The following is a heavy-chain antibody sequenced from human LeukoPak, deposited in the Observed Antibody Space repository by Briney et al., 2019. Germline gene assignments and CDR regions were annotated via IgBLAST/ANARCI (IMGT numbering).Heavy chain of an antibody. V-gene: IGHV3-23*01. CDR3: GKTTTGYSSGPYPGWLVDY. CDR2: IFGSGGSA. D-gene: IGHD6-19*01. Sequence: GGSLRLSCAASGFTFNSYAMYWVRQAPGKGLEWVSGIFGSGGSAHYADSVKGRFTISRDTSKNTVYLQMDSLRVEDTAVYYCGKTTTGYSSGPYPGWLVDYWGQGTLVTVSS. CDR1: GFTFNSYA. J-gene: IGHJ4*02.